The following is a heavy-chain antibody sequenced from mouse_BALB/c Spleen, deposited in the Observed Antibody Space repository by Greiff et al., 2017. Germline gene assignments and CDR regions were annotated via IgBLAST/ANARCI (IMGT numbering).Heavy chain of an antibody. CDR2: ISYSGST. V-gene: IGHV3-2*02. D-gene: IGHD2-4*01. J-gene: IGHJ4*01. CDR1: GYSITSDYA. Sequence: EVKLEESGPGLVKPSQSLSLTCTVTGYSITSDYAWNWIRQFPGNKLEWMGYISYSGSTSYNPSLKSRISITRDTSKNQFFLQLNSVTTEDTATYYCARSLMITTGMDYWGQGTSVTVSS. CDR3: ARSLMITTGMDY.